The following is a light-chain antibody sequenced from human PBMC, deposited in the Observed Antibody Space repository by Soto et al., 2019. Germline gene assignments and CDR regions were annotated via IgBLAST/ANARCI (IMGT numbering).Light chain of an antibody. CDR3: QQYGSSSWT. V-gene: IGKV3-20*01. CDR1: QSVSSSY. Sequence: EIVLTQSPGTLSLSPGERATLSCRASQSVSSSYLAWYQQKPGQAPRLLIYGASSRATGIPDRFSGSGSGTDFPLTISRLEPEDCAVYYCQQYGSSSWTFGQGTTVEIK. J-gene: IGKJ1*01. CDR2: GAS.